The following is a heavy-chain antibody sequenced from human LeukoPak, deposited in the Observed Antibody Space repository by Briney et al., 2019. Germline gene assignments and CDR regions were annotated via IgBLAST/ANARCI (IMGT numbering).Heavy chain of an antibody. J-gene: IGHJ4*02. V-gene: IGHV3-33*01. CDR3: ARDNDDSSAIDY. CDR2: IWYDGSNK. D-gene: IGHD3-22*01. Sequence: GGSLRLSCAASGFTFSSYGMHWVRQAPGKGLEWVAVIWYDGSNKYYADSVKGRFTISRDNSENTLYLQMNSLRAEDTAVYYCARDNDDSSAIDYWGQGTLVTVSS. CDR1: GFTFSSYG.